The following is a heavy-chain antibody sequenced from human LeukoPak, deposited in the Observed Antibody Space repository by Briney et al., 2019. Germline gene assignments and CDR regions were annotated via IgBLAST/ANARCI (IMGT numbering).Heavy chain of an antibody. CDR1: GFIFRNYA. CDR3: AKWGDYDILTGYYVSDF. Sequence: SGGSLRLSCAASGFIFRNYAMSWVRQAPGKGLEWVSAITGSGDTTYYADSVKGRFAISKDNSENTLYVEMNTLRAEDTAVYYCAKWGDYDILTGYYVSDFWGQGTLVTVSS. V-gene: IGHV3-23*01. D-gene: IGHD3-9*01. CDR2: ITGSGDTT. J-gene: IGHJ4*02.